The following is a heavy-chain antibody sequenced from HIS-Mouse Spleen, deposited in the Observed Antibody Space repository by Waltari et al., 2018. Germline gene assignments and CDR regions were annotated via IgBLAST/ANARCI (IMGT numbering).Heavy chain of an antibody. Sequence: QLQLQESGRGLVKPSETLSLACTVAGGSISSRSYSSGWIRQPPGKGLEWIGSIYYSGSTYYNPSLKSRVTISVDTSKNQFSLKLSSVTAADTAVYYCAREIPYSSSWYDWYFDLWGRGTLVTVSS. CDR1: GGSISSRSYS. CDR2: IYYSGST. J-gene: IGHJ2*01. CDR3: AREIPYSSSWYDWYFDL. V-gene: IGHV4-39*07. D-gene: IGHD6-13*01.